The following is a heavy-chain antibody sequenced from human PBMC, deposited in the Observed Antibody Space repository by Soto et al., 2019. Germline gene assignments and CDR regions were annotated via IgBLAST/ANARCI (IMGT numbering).Heavy chain of an antibody. V-gene: IGHV4-31*03. CDR2: IYYSGST. D-gene: IGHD3-3*01. CDR3: ARGRAGFFLRGRRDNWFDP. Sequence: QVQLQESGPGLVKPSQTLSLTCTVSGGSISSGGYYWSWIRQHPGKGLEWIAYIYYSGSTYYNPSLKSRVTISLDTSKNQYSLKLCSVNAAHTAVYYCARGRAGFFLRGRRDNWFDPWGQGTLVTVSS. J-gene: IGHJ5*02. CDR1: GGSISSGGYY.